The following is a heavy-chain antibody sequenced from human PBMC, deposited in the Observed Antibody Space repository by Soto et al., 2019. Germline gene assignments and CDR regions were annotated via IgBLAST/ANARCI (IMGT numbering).Heavy chain of an antibody. Sequence: ASVKVSCKVSGYTLTELSMHWVRQAPGKGVEWMGGFDPEDGETIYAQKFQGRVTMTEDTSTDTAYMELSSLRSEDTAVYYCASNYYGSGSYPLDYWGQGTLVTVSS. V-gene: IGHV1-24*01. CDR3: ASNYYGSGSYPLDY. CDR2: FDPEDGET. D-gene: IGHD3-10*01. J-gene: IGHJ4*02. CDR1: GYTLTELS.